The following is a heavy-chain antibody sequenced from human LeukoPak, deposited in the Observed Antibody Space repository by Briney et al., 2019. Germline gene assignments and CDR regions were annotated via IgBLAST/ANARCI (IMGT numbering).Heavy chain of an antibody. CDR3: ARVDIVATVYGMDV. CDR1: GFTVSSNF. Sequence: GGALRLSCSTSGFTVSSNFMKWVRQAPGKGLEGVSVIYSGGSTYYTDSVKGRFTISRDNSKNTLYLQMNTLRAEDTAVYYCARVDIVATVYGMDVWGQGTTVTVSS. D-gene: IGHD5-12*01. V-gene: IGHV3-66*01. CDR2: IYSGGST. J-gene: IGHJ6*02.